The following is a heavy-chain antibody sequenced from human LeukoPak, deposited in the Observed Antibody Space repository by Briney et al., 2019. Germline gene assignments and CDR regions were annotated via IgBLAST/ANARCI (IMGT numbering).Heavy chain of an antibody. CDR2: ISAYNGNT. CDR1: GYTFTSYG. D-gene: IGHD3-10*01. V-gene: IGHV1-18*01. J-gene: IGHJ4*02. CDR3: ARVVLARVYYGSGSYSPLVY. Sequence: GASVKVSCKASGYTFTSYGISWVRQAPGQGLEWMGWISAYNGNTNYAQKLQGRVTMTTDTSTSTAYMELRSLRSDDTAVYYCARVVLARVYYGSGSYSPLVYWGQGTLVTVSS.